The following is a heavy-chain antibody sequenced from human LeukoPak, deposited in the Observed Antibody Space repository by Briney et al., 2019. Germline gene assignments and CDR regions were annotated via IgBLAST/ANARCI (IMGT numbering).Heavy chain of an antibody. CDR2: IWYDGSNT. Sequence: GGSLRLSCAASGFTFSSNGMDWVRQAPGKGLEWVAAIWYDGSNTYYADSVKGRFTISRDNSKNSVYLQLNSLRAEDTAVYYCARILSALRNDPLDVWGQGTMVTVSS. CDR1: GFTFSSNG. CDR3: ARILSALRNDPLDV. V-gene: IGHV3-33*01. J-gene: IGHJ3*01.